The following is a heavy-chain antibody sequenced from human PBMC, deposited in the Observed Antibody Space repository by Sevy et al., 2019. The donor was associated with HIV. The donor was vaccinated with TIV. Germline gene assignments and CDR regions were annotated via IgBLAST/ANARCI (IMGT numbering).Heavy chain of an antibody. CDR3: ARDQGCSSTSCPNWFDP. Sequence: ASVKVSCKASGYTFTSYGISWVRQAPGQGLEWMGWISAYNGNTNYAQKLQCRVTMTTDTSTSTAYMELRSLRSDDTAVYYCARDQGCSSTSCPNWFDPWGQGTLVTVSS. D-gene: IGHD2-2*01. CDR1: GYTFTSYG. CDR2: ISAYNGNT. J-gene: IGHJ5*02. V-gene: IGHV1-18*01.